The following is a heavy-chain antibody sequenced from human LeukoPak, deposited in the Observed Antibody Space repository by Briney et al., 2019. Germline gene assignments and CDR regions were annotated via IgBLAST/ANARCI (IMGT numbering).Heavy chain of an antibody. CDR3: AVELRFFYYYYMDV. Sequence: PGRSLRLSCAASGFTVSSNYMSWVRQAPGKGLEWVSVIYSGGSTYYADSVKGRFTISRDNSKNTLYLQMNSLRAEDTAVYYCAVELRFFYYYYMDVWGKGTTVTVSS. CDR1: GFTVSSNY. J-gene: IGHJ6*03. CDR2: IYSGGST. D-gene: IGHD3-3*01. V-gene: IGHV3-53*01.